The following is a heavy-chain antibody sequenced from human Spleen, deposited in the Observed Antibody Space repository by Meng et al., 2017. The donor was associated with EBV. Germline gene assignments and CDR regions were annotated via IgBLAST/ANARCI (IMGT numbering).Heavy chain of an antibody. D-gene: IGHD6-25*01. CDR1: GYTFTSDS. CDR2: INTRTGNP. J-gene: IGHJ5*02. CDR3: ARQSPIAATPTGLDP. V-gene: IGHV7-4-1*02. Sequence: QGTLVKLGSELKKPGASVKVSCKASGYTFTSDSMHWVRQAPGQGPEWMGWINTRTGNPMYAQGFTGRFVFSLDTSVSTAYLQISSLEAEDTAVYYCARQSPIAATPTGLDPWGQETLVTVSS.